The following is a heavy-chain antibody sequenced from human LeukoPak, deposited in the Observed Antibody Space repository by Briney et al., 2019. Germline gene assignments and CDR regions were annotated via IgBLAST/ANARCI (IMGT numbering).Heavy chain of an antibody. Sequence: SETLSLTCTVSGGSMFNDYWSWIRQPAGKGLEWIGRIYSSGSTHYNPSLKSRVTMSMDMSKNQFSLMLNSVTAADTAVYYCARITTVTLSLDYWGQGTLVTVSS. D-gene: IGHD4-17*01. CDR1: GGSMFNDY. CDR2: IYSSGST. CDR3: ARITTVTLSLDY. J-gene: IGHJ4*02. V-gene: IGHV4-4*07.